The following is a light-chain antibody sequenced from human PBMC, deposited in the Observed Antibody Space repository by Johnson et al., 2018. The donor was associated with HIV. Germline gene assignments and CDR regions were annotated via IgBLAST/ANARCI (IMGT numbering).Light chain of an antibody. CDR3: GTWDSSLGAWV. CDR2: DNN. V-gene: IGLV1-51*01. J-gene: IGLJ1*01. Sequence: QSALTQPPSVSAAPGQKVTISCSGSSSNIGNNYVSWYQQLPGTAPKLLIYDNNKRPSGIPDRFSGSKSGTSATLDITGLQTGDEADYYCGTWDSSLGAWVFGTGTKVTVL. CDR1: SSNIGNNY.